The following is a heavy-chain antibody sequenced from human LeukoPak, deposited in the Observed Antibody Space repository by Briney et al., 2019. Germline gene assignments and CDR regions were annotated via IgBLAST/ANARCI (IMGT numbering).Heavy chain of an antibody. CDR3: AKGPKFWYSSSWGKHCFDP. D-gene: IGHD6-13*01. J-gene: IGHJ5*01. V-gene: IGHV3-30*18. Sequence: GGSLRLSCAASGFTFSSYVMHGVRQAPGKGLEWVAVISYDGSNKYYADSVKGRFAISRDNSKNTLYLQMDSLRTEDTAIYYCAKGPKFWYSSSWGKHCFDPWGQGNLVTVSS. CDR2: ISYDGSNK. CDR1: GFTFSSYV.